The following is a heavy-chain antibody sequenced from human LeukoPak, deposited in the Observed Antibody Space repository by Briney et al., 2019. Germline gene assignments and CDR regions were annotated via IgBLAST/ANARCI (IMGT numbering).Heavy chain of an antibody. CDR1: GFTFDDYT. Sequence: GGSLRLSCAASGFTFDDYTMHWVRQAPEKGLEWVSLISWDGGSTYYADSVKGRFTISRDNSKNSLYLQMNSLRTEDTALYYCAKEPGRDTQYYMDVWGKGTTVTVSS. D-gene: IGHD5-18*01. V-gene: IGHV3-43*01. J-gene: IGHJ6*03. CDR3: AKEPGRDTQYYMDV. CDR2: ISWDGGST.